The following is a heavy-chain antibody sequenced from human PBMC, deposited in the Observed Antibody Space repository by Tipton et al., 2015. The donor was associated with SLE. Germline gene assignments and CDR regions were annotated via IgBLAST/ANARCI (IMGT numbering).Heavy chain of an antibody. Sequence: SLRLSCAASGFTFSSYGMHWVRQAPGKGLEWVSGISGSGNTTYYADSVKGRFTISRDNSKNTLYLQMNSLRAEDTAVYYCAKDGLAARLSYWGQGTLVTVSS. D-gene: IGHD6-6*01. CDR3: AKDGLAARLSY. CDR2: ISGSGNTT. CDR1: GFTFSSYG. V-gene: IGHV3-23*01. J-gene: IGHJ4*02.